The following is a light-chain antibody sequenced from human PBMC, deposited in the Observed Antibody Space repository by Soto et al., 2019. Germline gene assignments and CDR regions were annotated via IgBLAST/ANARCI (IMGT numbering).Light chain of an antibody. Sequence: EIVLTQSPGTLSLSPGERATLSCRVSQSISSNYLAWYQQRPGQAPRLLIFGASYRATGIPDRFSGSGSGTDFTLTISRLEPEDFAVYYCQQYSSSPPEFTFGPGTRVESK. CDR2: GAS. J-gene: IGKJ3*01. CDR1: QSISSNY. CDR3: QQYSSSPPEFT. V-gene: IGKV3-20*01.